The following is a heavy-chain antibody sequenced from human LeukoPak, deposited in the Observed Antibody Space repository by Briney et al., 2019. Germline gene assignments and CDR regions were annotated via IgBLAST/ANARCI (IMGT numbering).Heavy chain of an antibody. CDR2: VYYSGST. Sequence: PSETLPLTCTLSGVSISTYFWSWIRQPPGRELEWIGFVYYSGSTNYNPSLKSRVTISVDTSKNQFSLRVSSMTAADTAVYYCARDGQSRSWDALPAFDIWAGKTMVTVSS. D-gene: IGHD6-13*01. J-gene: IGHJ3*02. CDR1: GVSISTYF. CDR3: ARDGQSRSWDALPAFDI. V-gene: IGHV4-59*01.